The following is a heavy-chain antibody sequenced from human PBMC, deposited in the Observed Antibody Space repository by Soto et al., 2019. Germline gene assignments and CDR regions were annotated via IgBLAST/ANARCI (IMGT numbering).Heavy chain of an antibody. CDR3: ATDSSYGSGSPNWFDP. D-gene: IGHD3-10*01. V-gene: IGHV1-24*01. Sequence: GASVKVSCKVSGYSLTELAMHWGRQAPGKGLEWMGGFDPEDGETIYAQKFQGRVTMTEDTSTDTAYMELSSLRSEDTAVYYCATDSSYGSGSPNWFDPWGQGTLVTVSS. CDR1: GYSLTELA. CDR2: FDPEDGET. J-gene: IGHJ5*02.